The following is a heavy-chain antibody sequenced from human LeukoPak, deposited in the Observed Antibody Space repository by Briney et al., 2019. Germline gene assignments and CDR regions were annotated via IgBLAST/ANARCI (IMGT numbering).Heavy chain of an antibody. CDR1: GGSISSGSYY. CDR3: ARARGDCSSTTRCLSDLYYFGMDV. D-gene: IGHD2/OR15-2a*01. Sequence: SETLSLTCTVSGGSISSGSYYWSWIRQPAGKGLEWIGRIYTSGSTNYNPSLKSRVTISVDMSNNHLSLKLSSVTAADTAVYYCARARGDCSSTTRCLSDLYYFGMDVWGQGSTVTVSS. CDR2: IYTSGST. V-gene: IGHV4-61*02. J-gene: IGHJ6*02.